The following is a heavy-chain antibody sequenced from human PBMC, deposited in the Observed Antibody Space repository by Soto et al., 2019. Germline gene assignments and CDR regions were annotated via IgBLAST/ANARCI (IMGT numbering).Heavy chain of an antibody. D-gene: IGHD5-18*01. J-gene: IGHJ6*02. CDR1: GFTFRTYW. CDR2: INQDGSEK. V-gene: IGHV3-7*05. Sequence: EVQLVESGGGLVQPGGSLRLSCGASGFTFRTYWLSLVRQVPGKGLEWVANINQDGSEKNYVDSVKGRFTISRDNAKNALYIQMSSLRAEDTALYYCARDGSTSWYSYDYHGMDVWGQGTTVTVSS. CDR3: ARDGSTSWYSYDYHGMDV.